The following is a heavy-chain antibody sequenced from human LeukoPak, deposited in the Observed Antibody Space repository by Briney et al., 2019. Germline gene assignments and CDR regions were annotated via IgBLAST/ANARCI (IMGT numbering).Heavy chain of an antibody. J-gene: IGHJ4*02. CDR2: IYYSGSTST. CDR1: GDSISSYF. CDR3: ASRGFGESLFDY. V-gene: IGHV4-59*01. D-gene: IGHD3-10*01. Sequence: SETLSLTCTVSGDSISSYFWSWIRQSPGKGLEWIGHIYYSGSTSTNYNPSLKSRVTISVDTSKKQFSLKLSSVTAADTAVYYCASRGFGESLFDYWGQGTLVTVSS.